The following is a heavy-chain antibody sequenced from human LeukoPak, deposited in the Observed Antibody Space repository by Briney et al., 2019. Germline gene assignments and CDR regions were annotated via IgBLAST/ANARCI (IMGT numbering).Heavy chain of an antibody. D-gene: IGHD3-16*01. CDR1: GVTLSDHH. Sequence: SGGSLRLSCAASGVTLSDHHMDWVLQAPGKGLEWVGRTRDKARSYRTEYAASVDGRFNISRDDSKNSVYLQMNSLKIEDTGVYYCARDGGEGDNSAFDIWGQGTAVTVAS. CDR2: TRDKARSYRT. CDR3: ARDGGEGDNSAFDI. J-gene: IGHJ3*02. V-gene: IGHV3-72*01.